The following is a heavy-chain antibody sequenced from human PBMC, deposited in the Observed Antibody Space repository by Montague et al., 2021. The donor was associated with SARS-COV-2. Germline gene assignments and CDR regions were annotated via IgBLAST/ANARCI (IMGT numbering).Heavy chain of an antibody. CDR2: VYYNGNT. CDR1: GGSLSSYY. J-gene: IGHJ4*02. Sequence: SETLSLTCNVSGGSLSSYYWSWIRQPPGKGLEWIGYVYYNGNTNXNPSLKSRIILSVDTSKNHFSLKVSSATAADTAVYYCARGSKRSHYFDYWGQGTLVTVSS. V-gene: IGHV4-59*01. CDR3: ARGSKRSHYFDY. D-gene: IGHD6-25*01.